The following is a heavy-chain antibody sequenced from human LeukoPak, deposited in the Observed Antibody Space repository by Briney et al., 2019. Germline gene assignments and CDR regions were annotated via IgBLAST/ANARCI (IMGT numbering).Heavy chain of an antibody. CDR3: ARVLRAAAVDY. J-gene: IGHJ4*02. V-gene: IGHV3-21*01. CDR2: ISSSSSYI. Sequence: GGSLRLSCAASGFTFSSYAMNWVRQAPGKGLEWVSSISSSSSYIYYADSVKGRFTISRDNAKNSLYLQMNSLRAEDTAVYYCARVLRAAAVDYWGQRTLVTVSS. D-gene: IGHD6-13*01. CDR1: GFTFSSYA.